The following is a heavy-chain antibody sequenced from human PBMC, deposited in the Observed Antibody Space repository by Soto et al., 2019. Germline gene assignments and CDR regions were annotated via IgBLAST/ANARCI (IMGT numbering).Heavy chain of an antibody. CDR2: IWYDGSNK. Sequence: GGSLRLSCAASGFTFSSYGMHWVRQAPGKGLEWVAVIWYDGSNKYYADSVKGRFTISRDNSKNMLYLQMNSLRAEDTAVYYCARDPIQEYYDSGSYFLNWGQGTLVTVSS. CDR1: GFTFSSYG. J-gene: IGHJ4*02. D-gene: IGHD3-10*01. CDR3: ARDPIQEYYDSGSYFLN. V-gene: IGHV3-33*01.